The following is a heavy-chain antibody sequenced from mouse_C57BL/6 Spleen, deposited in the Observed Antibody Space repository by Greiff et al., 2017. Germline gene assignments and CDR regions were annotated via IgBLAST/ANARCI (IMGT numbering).Heavy chain of an antibody. D-gene: IGHD2-4*01. CDR3: ARQGNACDYDWFAY. CDR2: IWSDGST. Sequence: VKLQESGPGLVAPSQSLSITCTVSGFSLTSYGVHWVRQPPGTGLEWLVVIWSDGSTTSHSALKSRLRISKENAKSQGFLKMNSLQTDDTAMYYCARQGNACDYDWFAYWGQGTLVTVSA. CDR1: GFSLTSYG. V-gene: IGHV2-6-1*01. J-gene: IGHJ3*01.